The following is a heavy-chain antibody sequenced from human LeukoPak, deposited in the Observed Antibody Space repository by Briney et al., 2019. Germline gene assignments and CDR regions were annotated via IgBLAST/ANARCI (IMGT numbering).Heavy chain of an antibody. Sequence: SETLSLTCAVYGGSFSGYYWSWIRQPPGKGLEWIGEINHSGSTNYNPSLKSRVTISVDTSKNQFSLKLSSVTAADTAVYYCVRHDYVSGTPPNWGQGTLVTVSS. V-gene: IGHV4-34*01. CDR2: INHSGST. CDR3: VRHDYVSGTPPN. CDR1: GGSFSGYY. D-gene: IGHD3-16*01. J-gene: IGHJ4*02.